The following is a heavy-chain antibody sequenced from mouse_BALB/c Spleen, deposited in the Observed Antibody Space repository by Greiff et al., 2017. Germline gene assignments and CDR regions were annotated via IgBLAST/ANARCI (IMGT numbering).Heavy chain of an antibody. CDR2: ISSGGSYT. D-gene: IGHD1-2*01. CDR3: ARLPNSLLRPFDY. J-gene: IGHJ2*01. V-gene: IGHV5-6*01. CDR1: GFTFSSYG. Sequence: EVMLVESGGDLVKPGGSLKLSCAASGFTFSSYGMSWVRQTPDKRLEWVATISSGGSYTYYPDSVKGRFTISRDNAKNTLYLQMSSLKSEDTAMYYCARLPNSLLRPFDYWGQGTTLTVSS.